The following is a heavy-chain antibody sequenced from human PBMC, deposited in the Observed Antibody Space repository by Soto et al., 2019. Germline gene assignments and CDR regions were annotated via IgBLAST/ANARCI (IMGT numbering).Heavy chain of an antibody. CDR3: ARGGDIVVVPATAYFDY. D-gene: IGHD2-2*01. CDR1: GFTFSSYA. Sequence: QVQLVESGGGVVQPGRSLRLSCAASGFTFSSYAMHWVRQAPGKGLGWVAVISYDGSNKYYADSVKGRFTISRDNSKNTLYLQMNSLRAEDTAVYYCARGGDIVVVPATAYFDYWGQGTLVTVSS. J-gene: IGHJ4*02. CDR2: ISYDGSNK. V-gene: IGHV3-30-3*01.